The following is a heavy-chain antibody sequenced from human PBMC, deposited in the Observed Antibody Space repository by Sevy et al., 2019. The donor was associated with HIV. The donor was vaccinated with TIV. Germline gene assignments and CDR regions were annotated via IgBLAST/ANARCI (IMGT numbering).Heavy chain of an antibody. CDR2: IYYSGST. V-gene: IGHV4-39*01. D-gene: IGHD3-22*01. J-gene: IGHJ4*02. CDR1: GASISSSSYY. CDR3: ARQRPGYYYDSSGYYFDY. Sequence: SETLSLTCTVSGASISSSSYYWGWIRQPPGKGLEWIGSIYYSGSTYYNPSLKSRVTISVDTSKNQFSLKLSSVTAADTAVYYCARQRPGYYYDSSGYYFDYWGQGTLVTVSS.